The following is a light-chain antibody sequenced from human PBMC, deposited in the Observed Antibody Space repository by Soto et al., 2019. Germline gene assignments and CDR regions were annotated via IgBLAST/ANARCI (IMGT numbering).Light chain of an antibody. CDR2: LNSDGSH. J-gene: IGLJ3*02. V-gene: IGLV4-69*01. CDR3: QTWGTGIRV. Sequence: QPVLTQPPSASASLGASVKLTCTLSSGHSSYAIAWHQQQPEKGPRYLMKLNSDGSHSKGDGIPDRFSGSSSGAERYLTISSLQSEDDADYYCQTWGTGIRVFGGGTKLTVL. CDR1: SGHSSYA.